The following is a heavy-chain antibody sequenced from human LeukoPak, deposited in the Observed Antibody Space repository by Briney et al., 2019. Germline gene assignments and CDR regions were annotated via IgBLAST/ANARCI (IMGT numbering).Heavy chain of an antibody. V-gene: IGHV3-21*01. J-gene: IGHJ4*02. CDR3: ARGYGSGSYYLDY. D-gene: IGHD3-10*01. CDR2: ISSSSSYI. Sequence: PGGSLRLSCAASGFTFSSYSMNWVRQAPGKGLEWVSSISSSSSYIYYADSVKGRFTISRDNAKNSLYLQMNSLRAEDTAVYYCARGYGSGSYYLDYWGQGTLVTVSS. CDR1: GFTFSSYS.